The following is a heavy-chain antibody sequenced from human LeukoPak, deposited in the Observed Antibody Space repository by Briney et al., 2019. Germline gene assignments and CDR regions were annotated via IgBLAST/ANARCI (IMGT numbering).Heavy chain of an antibody. CDR2: IYYRGST. Sequence: PSETLSLTCTVSGDSISSYYWSWLRQPPGKGLEWIGYIYYRGSTTYNPSLKSRVTISVDTSKNQFSLRLISVPAADTAVYDCARGGGYSSGLDYWGQGTLVTVSS. D-gene: IGHD6-19*01. CDR3: ARGGGYSSGLDY. J-gene: IGHJ4*02. CDR1: GDSISSYY. V-gene: IGHV4-59*01.